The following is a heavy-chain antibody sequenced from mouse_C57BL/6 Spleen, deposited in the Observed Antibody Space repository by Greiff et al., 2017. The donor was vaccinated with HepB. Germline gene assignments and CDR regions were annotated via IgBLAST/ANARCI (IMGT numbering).Heavy chain of an antibody. Sequence: EVKLVESGGGLVQSGRSLRLSCATSGFTFSDFYMEWVRQAPGKGLEWIAASRNKANDYTTEYSASVKGRFIVSRDTSQSILYLQMNALRAEDTAIYYCARDADYGSSYDYYAMDYWGQGTSVTVSS. J-gene: IGHJ4*01. CDR2: SRNKANDYTT. CDR1: GFTFSDFY. CDR3: ARDADYGSSYDYYAMDY. D-gene: IGHD1-1*01. V-gene: IGHV7-1*01.